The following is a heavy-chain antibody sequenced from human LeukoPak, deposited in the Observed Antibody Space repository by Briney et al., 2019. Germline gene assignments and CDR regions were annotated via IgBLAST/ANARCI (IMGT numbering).Heavy chain of an antibody. J-gene: IGHJ4*02. CDR1: GYTFTSYW. CDR2: IYPADSDT. D-gene: IGHD3-9*01. Sequence: GESLKISCKGSGYTFTSYWIGWVRQMPGKGLEGMGIIYPADSDTSYSPSFQGQVTMSADKSINTAYLQWSSLKASDTAMYYCARQEALLRYFDWLPRTFDYWGQGTLVTVSS. CDR3: ARQEALLRYFDWLPRTFDY. V-gene: IGHV5-51*01.